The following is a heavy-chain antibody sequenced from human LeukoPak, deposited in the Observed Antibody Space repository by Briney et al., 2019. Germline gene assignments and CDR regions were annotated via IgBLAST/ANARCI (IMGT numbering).Heavy chain of an antibody. V-gene: IGHV1-69*04. CDR3: ARDLTSGWDNWFDS. Sequence: SVKVSCKASGGTFSSYAISWVRQAPGQGLEWMGRIIPILGIANYAQKFQGRVTITADKSTSTAYMELSSLRSEDTAVYYCARDLTSGWDNWFDSWGQGTLVTVSS. CDR2: IIPILGIA. D-gene: IGHD6-19*01. J-gene: IGHJ5*01. CDR1: GGTFSSYA.